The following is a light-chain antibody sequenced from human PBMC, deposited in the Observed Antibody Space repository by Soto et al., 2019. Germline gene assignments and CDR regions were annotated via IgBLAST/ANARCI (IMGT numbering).Light chain of an antibody. V-gene: IGLV2-14*01. CDR1: SSDIWGYNM. Sequence: QSALTQPASVSGSPGQSITISCTGTSSDIWGYNMVSWYQQHPRKAPKLMIYEVTNRPSGISDRFSASKSGNTASLTISGLQAEDEGDYYCSSSTRAKTYVVGTGTKVTV. J-gene: IGLJ1*01. CDR2: EVT. CDR3: SSSTRAKTYV.